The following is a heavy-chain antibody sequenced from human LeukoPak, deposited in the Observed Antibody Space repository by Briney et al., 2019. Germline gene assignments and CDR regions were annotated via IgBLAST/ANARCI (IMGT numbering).Heavy chain of an antibody. CDR3: ARGGRLVLGFDY. CDR1: GGSFSGYY. V-gene: IGHV4-59*01. CDR2: IYYGGST. D-gene: IGHD6-19*01. J-gene: IGHJ4*02. Sequence: SETLSLTCAVYGGSFSGYYWSWIRQPPGKGLEWIGYIYYGGSTNYNPSLKSRVTISVDTSKNQFSLKLSSVTAADTAVYYCARGGRLVLGFDYWGQGTLVTVSS.